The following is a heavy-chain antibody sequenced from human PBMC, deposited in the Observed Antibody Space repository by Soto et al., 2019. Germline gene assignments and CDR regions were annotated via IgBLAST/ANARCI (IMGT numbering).Heavy chain of an antibody. J-gene: IGHJ4*02. CDR3: ATSGGGWYLY. Sequence: QAQLVQAGAEVKKPGASVKVSCKASGYTFSSYDINWVRQATGHGLEWMGWLNPNSGDTGYAQKFQGRVTLTRNTSINTAYIELSSLTSDDTAVYYVATSGGGWYLYWGQGTLGTVSS. CDR2: LNPNSGDT. CDR1: GYTFSSYD. V-gene: IGHV1-8*01. D-gene: IGHD6-19*01.